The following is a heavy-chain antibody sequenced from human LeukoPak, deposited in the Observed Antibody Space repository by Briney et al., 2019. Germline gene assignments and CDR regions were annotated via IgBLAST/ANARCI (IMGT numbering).Heavy chain of an antibody. CDR3: ARGEVPAAIGTGRWFDP. CDR1: GGSFSGYY. J-gene: IGHJ5*02. CDR2: INHSGST. V-gene: IGHV4-34*01. Sequence: SETLSLTCAVYGGSFSGYYWSWIRQPPGKGLEWIGEINHSGSTNYNPSLKSRVTISVDTSKNQFSLRLSPVTAADTAVYYCARGEVPAAIGTGRWFDPWGQGTLVTVSS. D-gene: IGHD2-2*01.